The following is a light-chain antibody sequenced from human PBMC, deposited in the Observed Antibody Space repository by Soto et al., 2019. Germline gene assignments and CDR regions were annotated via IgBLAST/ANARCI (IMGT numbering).Light chain of an antibody. CDR2: GAL. Sequence: EVVLTQSPGTLSVSPGEGATLTCRASQSVVTNYLAWYQQKYGQSPRLLIYGALYRAPGIPDRFSGSGSGTDFSLSISRLEPEDCAVYYCQHYGTSPPITFGQGTRLEIK. CDR1: QSVVTNY. J-gene: IGKJ5*01. CDR3: QHYGTSPPIT. V-gene: IGKV3-20*01.